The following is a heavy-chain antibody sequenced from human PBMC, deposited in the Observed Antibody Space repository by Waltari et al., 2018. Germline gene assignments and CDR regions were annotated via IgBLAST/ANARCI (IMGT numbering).Heavy chain of an antibody. V-gene: IGHV3-48*01. D-gene: IGHD6-19*01. CDR3: ASEYSSGWATNH. CDR1: GITFSDYS. Sequence: DVQLVESGGDLVQPGGSLRLSCAASGITFSDYSMNWVRQAPGKGLEWVAYSSTRSTSKDYADSVRGRFTISRDNAKNSLYLQMNSLTAEDTGVYYCASEYSSGWATNHWGQGTLVTVSS. J-gene: IGHJ4*02. CDR2: SSTRSTSK.